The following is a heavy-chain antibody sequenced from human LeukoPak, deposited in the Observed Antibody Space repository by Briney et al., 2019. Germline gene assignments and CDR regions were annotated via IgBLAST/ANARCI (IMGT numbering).Heavy chain of an antibody. CDR2: INSDGSST. CDR3: ARGGSYLSAFDI. D-gene: IGHD1-26*01. Sequence: GGSLRLSCAASGFTFRSYWMHWVRQAPGKGLVWVSRINSDGSSTSYADFVKGRFTISRDNAKNTLYLQMNSLRAEDTAVYYCARGGSYLSAFDIWGQGTMVTVSS. CDR1: GFTFRSYW. V-gene: IGHV3-74*01. J-gene: IGHJ3*02.